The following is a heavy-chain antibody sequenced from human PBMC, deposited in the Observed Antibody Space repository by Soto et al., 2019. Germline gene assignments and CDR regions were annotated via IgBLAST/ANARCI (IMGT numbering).Heavy chain of an antibody. V-gene: IGHV3-33*01. CDR3: AREGWNDVWPIDY. D-gene: IGHD1-1*01. Sequence: QVQLVESGGGVVQPGRSLRLSCAASGFTFSTYGMQWVRQAPGKGLEWVAVIWYDGRNKYYADSVKGRFTISRDNSKNTLYLQMNSLGTEDTAVYYCAREGWNDVWPIDYWGQGTLVTVSS. CDR2: IWYDGRNK. CDR1: GFTFSTYG. J-gene: IGHJ4*02.